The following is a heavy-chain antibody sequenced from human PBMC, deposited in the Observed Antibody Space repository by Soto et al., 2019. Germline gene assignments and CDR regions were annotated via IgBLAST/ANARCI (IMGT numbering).Heavy chain of an antibody. D-gene: IGHD2-15*01. CDR1: GFTFKESA. CDR3: ARANSGGGAFDI. J-gene: IGHJ3*02. Sequence: GGSLRLSCAASGFTFKESAMNWVRQAPGKGLEWVSYISSSSSYTNYADSVKGRFTISRDNAKNSLYLQMNSLRAEDTAVYYCARANSGGGAFDIWGQGTMVTVSS. CDR2: ISSSSSYT. V-gene: IGHV3-11*06.